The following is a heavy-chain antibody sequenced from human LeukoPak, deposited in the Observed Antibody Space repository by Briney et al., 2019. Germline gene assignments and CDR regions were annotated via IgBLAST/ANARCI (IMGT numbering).Heavy chain of an antibody. V-gene: IGHV1-8*03. J-gene: IGHJ3*02. CDR3: ARVGYDFWSGYYDAFDI. D-gene: IGHD3-3*01. CDR2: MNPNSGNT. Sequence: ASVKVSGKASGYTFTSYDINWVRQATGQGLEWMGWMNPNSGNTGYAQKFQGRVTITRNTSISTAYMELSSLRSEDTAVYYCARVGYDFWSGYYDAFDIWGQGTMVTVSS. CDR1: GYTFTSYD.